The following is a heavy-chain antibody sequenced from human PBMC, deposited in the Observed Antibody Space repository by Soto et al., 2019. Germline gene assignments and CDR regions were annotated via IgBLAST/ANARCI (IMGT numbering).Heavy chain of an antibody. CDR2: IKGDGSSL. CDR1: GFTFTTYW. Sequence: EVKVVESGGGLVQPGGSLRLSCAASGFTFTTYWMHWVRQVPGKGLVWVSRIKGDGSSLSYADSVKGRFTISRDNVENTVYLQMGSLRADDTAVYYCARGLKYYYGVDVWGQGTTVTVSS. CDR3: ARGLKYYYGVDV. J-gene: IGHJ6*02. V-gene: IGHV3-74*01.